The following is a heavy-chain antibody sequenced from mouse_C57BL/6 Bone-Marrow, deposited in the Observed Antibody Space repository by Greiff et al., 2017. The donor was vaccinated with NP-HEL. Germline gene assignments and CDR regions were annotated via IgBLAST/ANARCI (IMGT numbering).Heavy chain of an antibody. D-gene: IGHD1-1*01. CDR3: AILLRTLYYAMDY. J-gene: IGHJ4*01. CDR2: IYPGSGST. Sequence: QVQLQQPGAELVKPGASVKMSCKASGYTFTSYWITWVKQRPGQGLEWIGDIYPGSGSTNYNEKFKSKATLTVDTSSSTAYMQLSSLTSEDSAVYYCAILLRTLYYAMDYRGQGTSVTVSA. V-gene: IGHV1-55*01. CDR1: GYTFTSYW.